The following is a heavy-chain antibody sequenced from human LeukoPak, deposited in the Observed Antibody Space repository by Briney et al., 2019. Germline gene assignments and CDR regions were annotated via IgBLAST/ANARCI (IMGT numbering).Heavy chain of an antibody. Sequence: KAGGSLRLSCAASGFTFSTYTMNWVRQAPGKGLEWVSSISSGSSYISYADSLKGRFNISRDNPKNSLYLQINSLRAEDTAVYYCARDACSSTSCFRDYWGQGTRVTVSS. J-gene: IGHJ4*02. CDR1: GFTFSTYT. CDR2: ISSGSSYI. CDR3: ARDACSSTSCFRDY. V-gene: IGHV3-21*01. D-gene: IGHD2-2*01.